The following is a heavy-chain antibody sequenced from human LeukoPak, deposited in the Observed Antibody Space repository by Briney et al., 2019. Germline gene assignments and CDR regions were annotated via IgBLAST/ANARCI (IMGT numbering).Heavy chain of an antibody. V-gene: IGHV3-23*01. Sequence: PGGSLRLSCAASGFSFSDYAMSWVRQAPGKGLEWVSSLGASGGSNYYADSVKGRFTISRDNSKNTLYLQMNSLRAEDTAVYYCAKERVSSGWNPHWFDPWGQGTLVTVSS. J-gene: IGHJ5*02. CDR1: GFSFSDYA. CDR3: AKERVSSGWNPHWFDP. D-gene: IGHD6-19*01. CDR2: LGASGGSN.